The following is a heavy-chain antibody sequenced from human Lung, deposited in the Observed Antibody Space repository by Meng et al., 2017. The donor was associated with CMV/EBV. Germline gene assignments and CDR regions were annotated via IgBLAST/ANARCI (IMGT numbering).Heavy chain of an antibody. CDR3: ARQGSVYYYDSSGQSPDY. Sequence: LXCTVSGGSISSSSYYWGWIRQPPGKGLEWIGSIYYSGSTYYNPSLKSRVTISVDTSKNQFSLKLSSVTAADTAVYYCARQGSVYYYDSSGQSPDYXGQGXLVTVSS. D-gene: IGHD3-22*01. CDR1: GGSISSSSYY. J-gene: IGHJ4*02. V-gene: IGHV4-39*01. CDR2: IYYSGST.